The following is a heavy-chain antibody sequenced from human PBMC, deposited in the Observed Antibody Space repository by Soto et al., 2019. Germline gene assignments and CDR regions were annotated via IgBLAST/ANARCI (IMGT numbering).Heavy chain of an antibody. V-gene: IGHV1-69*08. D-gene: IGHD3-10*01. CDR3: ARDHPDHYGSGNDDAFDI. J-gene: IGHJ3*02. CDR2: IIPILGIA. Sequence: QVQLVQSGAEVKKPGSSVKVSCKASGGTFSSYTISWVRQAPGQGLEWMGRIIPILGIANYAQKFQGRVTIAADKSTSTAYMELSSLRSEDTAVYYCARDHPDHYGSGNDDAFDIWGQGTMVTVSS. CDR1: GGTFSSYT.